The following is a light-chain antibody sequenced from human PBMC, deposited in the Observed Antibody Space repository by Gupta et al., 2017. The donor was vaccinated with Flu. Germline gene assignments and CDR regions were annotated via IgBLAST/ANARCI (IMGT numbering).Light chain of an antibody. J-gene: IGKJ3*01. V-gene: IGKV3-20*01. CDR3: QQYGGVPFT. CDR1: QIVTSNY. Sequence: EVVLTQSPGTLSLSPGERATLSCRASQIVTSNYLAWYQQKPGQAPRLLIYGPSSRATGIPDRFSGSGSGTDFTLTISRPEPEDFAVYYCQQYGGVPFTFGPGTKVDLK. CDR2: GPS.